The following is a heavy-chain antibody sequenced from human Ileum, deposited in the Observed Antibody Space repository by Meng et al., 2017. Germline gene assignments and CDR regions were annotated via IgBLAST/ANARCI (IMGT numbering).Heavy chain of an antibody. Sequence: QVQLVQSGSEVKKPGASVKVFCKASGYTFISLDINWVRQAPGQGLEWMGWMSPRSDDTGYAQKFQGRVTMTRDTSISTAYMELSSLTSEDTAIYYCARGVTAGLDYWGQGTLVTVSS. D-gene: IGHD5-18*01. J-gene: IGHJ4*02. V-gene: IGHV1-8*01. CDR3: ARGVTAGLDY. CDR2: MSPRSDDT. CDR1: GYTFISLD.